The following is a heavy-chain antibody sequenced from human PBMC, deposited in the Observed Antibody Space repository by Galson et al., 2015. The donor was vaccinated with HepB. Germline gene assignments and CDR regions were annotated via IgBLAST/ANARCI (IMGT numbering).Heavy chain of an antibody. V-gene: IGHV3-30-3*01. Sequence: SLRLSCAASGFTFSSYAMHWVRQAPGKGLEWVAVISYDGSNKYYADSVKGRFTISRDNSKNTLYLQMNSLRAEDTAVYYCARDDDPGVVATVTTFGYFDYWGQGTLVTVSS. J-gene: IGHJ4*02. CDR2: ISYDGSNK. CDR1: GFTFSSYA. D-gene: IGHD4-17*01. CDR3: ARDDDPGVVATVTTFGYFDY.